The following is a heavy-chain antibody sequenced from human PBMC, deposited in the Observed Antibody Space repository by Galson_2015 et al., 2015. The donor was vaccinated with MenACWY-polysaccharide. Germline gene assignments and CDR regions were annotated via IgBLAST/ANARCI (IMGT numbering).Heavy chain of an antibody. CDR2: TNGDGSAT. D-gene: IGHD2-15*01. CDR3: ARAGGKYCSGGNCYFNWFDP. J-gene: IGHJ5*02. V-gene: IGHV3-74*01. CDR1: GFTFSSYW. Sequence: SLRLSCAASGFTFSSYWMHWVRQAPGKGLVWVSRTNGDGSATGYADSVKGRFTISRDNAKNTLYLRMNSLRAEDTAVYYCARAGGKYCSGGNCYFNWFDPWGQGTLVTVSS.